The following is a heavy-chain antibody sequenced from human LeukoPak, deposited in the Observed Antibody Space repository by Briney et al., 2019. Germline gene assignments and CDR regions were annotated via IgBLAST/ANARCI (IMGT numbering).Heavy chain of an antibody. J-gene: IGHJ4*02. CDR2: INPNSGGT. CDR3: TREYGYNYMDY. V-gene: IGHV1-2*06. Sequence: ASVKVSCKASGYTFTGYYIHWVRQAPGQGLEWMGRINPNSGGTNYAQKFQGRVTMTRDTSISTAYMDLSSLRSDDTAVYYCTREYGYNYMDYWGQGTLVTVSS. D-gene: IGHD5-24*01. CDR1: GYTFTGYY.